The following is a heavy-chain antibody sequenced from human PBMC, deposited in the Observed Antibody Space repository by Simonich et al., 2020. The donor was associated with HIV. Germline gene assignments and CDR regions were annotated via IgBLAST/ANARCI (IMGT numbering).Heavy chain of an antibody. CDR3: ARGFYQRLYYFDY. D-gene: IGHD2-2*01. CDR2: INHSGST. V-gene: IGHV4-34*01. CDR1: GGSFSGYY. Sequence: QVQLQQWGAGLLKPSETLSLTCAVYGGSFSGYYWSWIRQPTGKGLECIGEINHSGSTNYNPSLQGRVTISVDTSKNQFSLKLSSVTAADTAVYYCARGFYQRLYYFDYWGQGTLVTVSS. J-gene: IGHJ4*02.